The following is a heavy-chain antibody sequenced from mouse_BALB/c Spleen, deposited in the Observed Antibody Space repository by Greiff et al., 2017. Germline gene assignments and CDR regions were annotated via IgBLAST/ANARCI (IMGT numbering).Heavy chain of an antibody. D-gene: IGHD2-1*01. CDR3: ASPYGNFDY. J-gene: IGHJ2*01. Sequence: EVQLQESGPGLVKPSQSLSLTCSVTGYSITSGYYWNWIRQFPGNKLEWMGYISYDGSNNYNPSLKNRISITRDTSKNQFFLKLNSVTTEDTATYYCASPYGNFDYWGQGTTLTVSS. V-gene: IGHV3-6*02. CDR1: GYSITSGYY. CDR2: ISYDGSN.